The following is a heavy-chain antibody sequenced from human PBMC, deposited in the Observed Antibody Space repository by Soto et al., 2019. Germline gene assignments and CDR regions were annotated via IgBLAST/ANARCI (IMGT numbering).Heavy chain of an antibody. CDR1: GYAFTTYG. Sequence: QVHLVQSGAEVNKPGASVKVSCKGSGYAFTTYGITWVRQAPGQGLEWMGWISAHNGNKNYAQKLQGRVTVTRDTSTSTAYMELRSLRSDDTAVYYCARGRYGDYWGQGALVTVSS. CDR3: ARGRYGDY. J-gene: IGHJ4*02. D-gene: IGHD1-1*01. V-gene: IGHV1-18*01. CDR2: ISAHNGNK.